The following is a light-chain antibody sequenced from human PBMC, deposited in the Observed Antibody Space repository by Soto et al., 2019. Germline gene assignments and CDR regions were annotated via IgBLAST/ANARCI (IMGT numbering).Light chain of an antibody. Sequence: DIQMTQSPSSLSASVGDRVTITCRASQGISTYLAWYQQKPGKVPKLLIYAASTLQSGVPSRFSGSGYGTDCTLTISSLQPEDVATYYCQKYNSAPPPFTFGPGTKVDIK. CDR3: QKYNSAPPPFT. V-gene: IGKV1-27*01. CDR2: AAS. CDR1: QGISTY. J-gene: IGKJ3*01.